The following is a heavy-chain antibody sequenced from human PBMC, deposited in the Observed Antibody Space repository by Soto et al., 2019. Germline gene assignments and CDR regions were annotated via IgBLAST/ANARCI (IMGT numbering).Heavy chain of an antibody. J-gene: IGHJ6*02. CDR2: IIPIFGTA. V-gene: IGHV1-69*06. D-gene: IGHD2-2*01. Sequence: QVQLVQSGAEVKKPGSSVKVSCKASGGTFSSYAISWVRQAPGQGLEWMGGIIPIFGTANYAQKFQGRVTITADKSTSTAYMELSSLRSEDTAVYYCAAPTGIVVVPAAIGSVLSRYYYSYGMDVWGQGTTVTVSS. CDR1: GGTFSSYA. CDR3: AAPTGIVVVPAAIGSVLSRYYYSYGMDV.